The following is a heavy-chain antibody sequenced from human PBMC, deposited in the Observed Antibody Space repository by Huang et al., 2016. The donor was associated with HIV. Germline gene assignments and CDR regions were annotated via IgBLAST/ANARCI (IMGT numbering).Heavy chain of an antibody. CDR1: EYTLTELS. CDR3: ATGFDVFFDF. D-gene: IGHD3-9*01. J-gene: IGHJ4*02. V-gene: IGHV1-24*01. Sequence: QVQLVQSRAEVKKPGASVKVSCKVSEYTLTELSIHWVRQPPGKGLEWMGGCEPEIGETIYAQKCQGRVTMTEDTSTETAVMELSGLRPEDTAVYYCATGFDVFFDFWGQGTLVTVSS. CDR2: CEPEIGET.